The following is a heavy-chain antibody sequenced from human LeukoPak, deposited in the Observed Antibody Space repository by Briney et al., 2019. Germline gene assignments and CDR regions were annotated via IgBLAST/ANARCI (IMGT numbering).Heavy chain of an antibody. CDR1: GFTFTSYA. Sequence: GGSLRLSCAASGFTFTSYALSWVRQAPGKGLEWVSSISGSDGSTFYADSVKGRFTISRDNAKNSLYLQMNSLRAEDTALYYCAKDKKYQLLRYMDVWGKGTTVTVSS. D-gene: IGHD2-2*01. J-gene: IGHJ6*03. V-gene: IGHV3-23*01. CDR3: AKDKKYQLLRYMDV. CDR2: ISGSDGST.